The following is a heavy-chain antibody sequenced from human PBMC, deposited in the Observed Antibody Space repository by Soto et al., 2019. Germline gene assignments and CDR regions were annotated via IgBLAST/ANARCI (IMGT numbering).Heavy chain of an antibody. Sequence: PSETLSLTCAVYGGSFSGYYWSWIRQPPGKGLEWIGEINHSGSTNYNPSLKSRVTISVDTSKNQFSLKLSSVTAADTAVYYCARGLSPIENAFDIWGQGTMVTVSS. J-gene: IGHJ3*02. CDR3: ARGLSPIENAFDI. V-gene: IGHV4-34*01. CDR1: GGSFSGYY. CDR2: INHSGST.